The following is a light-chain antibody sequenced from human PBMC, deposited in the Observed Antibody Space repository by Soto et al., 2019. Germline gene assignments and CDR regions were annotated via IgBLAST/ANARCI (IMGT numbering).Light chain of an antibody. CDR1: SSDIGAYDY. V-gene: IGLV2-14*01. CDR2: EVN. CDR3: FSFTTTSTHV. J-gene: IGLJ1*01. Sequence: HSALTQPASLSGSPGQSITISCTGTSSDIGAYDYVSWFQQHPGKAPKLMISEVNNRPSGVSNRFSGSKSGNTAYLTISGLQVEDEAEYFSFSFTTTSTHVFGTGTKVTVL.